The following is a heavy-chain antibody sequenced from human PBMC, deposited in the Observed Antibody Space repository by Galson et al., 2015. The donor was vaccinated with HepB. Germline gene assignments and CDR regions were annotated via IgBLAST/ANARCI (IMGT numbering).Heavy chain of an antibody. CDR2: INAGNGNT. Sequence: SVKVSCKASGYTFTSYAMHWVRQAPGQRLEWMGWINAGNGNTKYSQKFQGRVTITRDTSASTAYMELSSLRSEDTAVYYCARVGQLVPVGGMDVWGQGTTVTVSS. D-gene: IGHD6-13*01. CDR1: GYTFTSYA. J-gene: IGHJ6*02. CDR3: ARVGQLVPVGGMDV. V-gene: IGHV1-3*01.